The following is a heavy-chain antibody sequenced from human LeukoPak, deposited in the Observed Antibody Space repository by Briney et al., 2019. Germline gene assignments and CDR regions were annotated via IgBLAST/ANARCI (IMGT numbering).Heavy chain of an antibody. J-gene: IGHJ4*02. CDR3: ARFSLGIAAAGGGFDY. Sequence: SVKVSCKASGGTFSSYAISWVRQAPGQGLEWMGGIIPIFGTANYAQKFQGRVTITADESTSTAYMELSSLRSEDTAVYYCARFSLGIAAAGGGFDYWGQGTLVTVSS. D-gene: IGHD6-13*01. CDR2: IIPIFGTA. V-gene: IGHV1-69*13. CDR1: GGTFSSYA.